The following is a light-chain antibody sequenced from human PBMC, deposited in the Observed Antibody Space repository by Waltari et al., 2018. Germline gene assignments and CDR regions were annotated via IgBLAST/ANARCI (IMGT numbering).Light chain of an antibody. CDR2: EVN. J-gene: IGLJ1*01. CDR3: SSFTSRHLYV. V-gene: IGLV2-14*01. CDR1: SSDVGGYNY. Sequence: QSALTQPASVSGSPGPSITISCTGSSSDVGGYNYVPWYQQYPGKVPKIMIYEVNNRPSGVSSRFSGSKSGNTASLTISGLQADDEADYYCSSFTSRHLYVFGTGTAVTVL.